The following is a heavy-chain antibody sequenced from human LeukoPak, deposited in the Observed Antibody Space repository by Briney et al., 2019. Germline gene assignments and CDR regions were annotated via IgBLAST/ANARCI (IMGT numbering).Heavy chain of an antibody. Sequence: GGSLRLSCAASGFTFSSYAMSWVRQAPGKGLVWVSRINSDGSSTSYADSVKGRFTISRDNAKNTLYLQMNSLRAEDTAVYYCVGDFEVPYYFDYWGQGTLVTVSS. J-gene: IGHJ4*02. CDR3: VGDFEVPYYFDY. V-gene: IGHV3-74*01. CDR1: GFTFSSYA. CDR2: INSDGSST. D-gene: IGHD3-9*01.